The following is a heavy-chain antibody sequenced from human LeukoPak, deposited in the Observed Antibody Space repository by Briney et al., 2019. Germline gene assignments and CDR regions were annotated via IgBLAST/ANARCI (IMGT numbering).Heavy chain of an antibody. V-gene: IGHV4-4*07. J-gene: IGHJ4*02. CDR3: ARDGDDSSGYYPVDY. D-gene: IGHD3-22*01. Sequence: SETLSLTCTVSGGSIRSYYWSWIRQPAGKGLEWIGRIYTSGSTNYNPSLKSRVTMSVDTSKNQFSLKLSSVTAADTAVYYCARDGDDSSGYYPVDYWGQGTLVTVSS. CDR2: IYTSGST. CDR1: GGSIRSYY.